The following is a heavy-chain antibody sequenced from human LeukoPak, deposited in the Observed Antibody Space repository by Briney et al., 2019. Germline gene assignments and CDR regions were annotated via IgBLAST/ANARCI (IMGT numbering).Heavy chain of an antibody. D-gene: IGHD3-22*01. V-gene: IGHV3-21*01. CDR1: GFTFSSYS. CDR2: ISSSSSYI. Sequence: GGSLRLSCAASGFTFSSYSMNWVRQAPGKGLEWVSSISSSSSYIYYADSVKGRFTISRDNAKNSLYLQMNSLRAEDTAVYYCARAPARYYDSSGYSGDDAFDIWGQGTMVTVSS. J-gene: IGHJ3*02. CDR3: ARAPARYYDSSGYSGDDAFDI.